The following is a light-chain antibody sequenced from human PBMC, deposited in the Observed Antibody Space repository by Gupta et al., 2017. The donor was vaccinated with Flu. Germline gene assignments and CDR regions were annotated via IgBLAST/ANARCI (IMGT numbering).Light chain of an antibody. V-gene: IGKV1-33*01. CDR3: QQDDSDPHT. CDR1: QGIANY. CDR2: DAS. J-gene: IGKJ5*01. Sequence: DIQRTQSPSSLSASVGDRVTITCQANQGIANYLNWFQQRPGEAPKLLIYDASYLETGVPSRFSGSGSGTDFTFTISSMQPEEVATYYGQQDDSDPHTFGEGTRMDIK.